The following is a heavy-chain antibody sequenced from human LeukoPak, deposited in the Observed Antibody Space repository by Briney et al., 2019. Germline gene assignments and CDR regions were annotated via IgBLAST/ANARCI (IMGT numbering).Heavy chain of an antibody. J-gene: IGHJ3*02. V-gene: IGHV3-53*01. Sequence: GGSLRLSCAASGFTVSSNYMSWVRQAPGKGLEWVSVIYSGGSTYYADSVKGRFTISRDNSKNTLYLQMNSLRAEDTAVYYCARVDYGDQSGAFDIWGQGTMVTVSS. CDR2: IYSGGST. D-gene: IGHD4-17*01. CDR3: ARVDYGDQSGAFDI. CDR1: GFTVSSNY.